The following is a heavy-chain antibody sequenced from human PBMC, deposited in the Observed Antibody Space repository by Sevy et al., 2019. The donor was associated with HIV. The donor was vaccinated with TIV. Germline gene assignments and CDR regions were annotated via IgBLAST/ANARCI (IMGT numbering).Heavy chain of an antibody. CDR2: LWYDGSN. D-gene: IGHD4-4*01. Sequence: GGSLRLSCAASGFTFSSYGMHWVRQAPGKGLEWVAVLWYDGSNNYADSVKGRFTISRDNSKNTLYLQMNSLRAEDTAVYYCARDQSDDYTTSLHGMDVWGQGTTVTVSS. V-gene: IGHV3-33*01. CDR3: ARDQSDDYTTSLHGMDV. J-gene: IGHJ6*02. CDR1: GFTFSSYG.